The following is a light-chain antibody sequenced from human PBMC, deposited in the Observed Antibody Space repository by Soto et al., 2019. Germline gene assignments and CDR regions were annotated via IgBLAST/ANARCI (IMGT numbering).Light chain of an antibody. CDR3: QSYDSSLSVV. CDR1: GSTIGAGYD. CDR2: DNS. V-gene: IGLV1-40*01. J-gene: IGLJ2*01. Sequence: QSVLTQPPSVSGAPGQRVTIACTGSGSTIGAGYDVHGYQQLPGTAPKLLIHDNSNRPSGVPDRFSGSKSGTTASLAISGLQAEDEADYSCQSYDSSLSVVFGGGTKLTVL.